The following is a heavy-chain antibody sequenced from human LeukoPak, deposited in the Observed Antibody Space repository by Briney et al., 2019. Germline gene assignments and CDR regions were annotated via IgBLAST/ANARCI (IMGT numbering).Heavy chain of an antibody. CDR1: GFTFDDYG. CDR3: ARKGLGGELGGFDS. Sequence: PGGSLRLSCAASGFTFDDYGMSWVRQAPGKGLEWVSGINWNGGSTGYADFVKGRFTISRDNAKNSLYLQMNSLRVEDTALYHCARKGLGGELGGFDSWGQGTLVTVSS. CDR2: INWNGGST. J-gene: IGHJ4*02. D-gene: IGHD1-7*01. V-gene: IGHV3-20*01.